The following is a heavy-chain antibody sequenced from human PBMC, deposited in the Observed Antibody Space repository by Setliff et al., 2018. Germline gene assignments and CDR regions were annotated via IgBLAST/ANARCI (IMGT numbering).Heavy chain of an antibody. D-gene: IGHD6-25*01. V-gene: IGHV3-48*04. CDR2: ISNDGTTI. J-gene: IGHJ4*02. Sequence: PGGSLRLSCAASGFTFTSYSMNWVRQAPGQGLEWVSSISNDGTTIYYADSVRGRFTISRDNARDSLYLQMNSLRAEDTAVYYCVRDTTSGWMLTNWGQGTLVTVSS. CDR3: VRDTTSGWMLTN. CDR1: GFTFTSYS.